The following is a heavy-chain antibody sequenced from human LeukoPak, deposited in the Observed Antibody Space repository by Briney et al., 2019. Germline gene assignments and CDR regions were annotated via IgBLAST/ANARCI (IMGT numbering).Heavy chain of an antibody. CDR1: GYTFTSYA. Sequence: ASVKVSCTASGYTFTSYAIGWVRQAPGQGLEWMGWISGYNGNTNYAQKLQGRVTLTTDTSTSTAYMELTSLRSDDAAIYYCARNVDTSMVTLWYFDYWGQGTLVTVSS. V-gene: IGHV1-18*04. CDR3: ARNVDTSMVTLWYFDY. D-gene: IGHD5-18*01. J-gene: IGHJ4*02. CDR2: ISGYNGNT.